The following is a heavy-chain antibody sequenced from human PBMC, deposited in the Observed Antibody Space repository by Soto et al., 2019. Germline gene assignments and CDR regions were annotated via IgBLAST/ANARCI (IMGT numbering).Heavy chain of an antibody. CDR3: ARLGFEYDTSTPYYNVLHYYGVDV. V-gene: IGHV5-51*01. D-gene: IGHD3-9*01. CDR1: GYVVPDHC. Sequence: GESLKISGEGSGYVVPDHCIVWVSQMAGKGLEWVGIICPGYSNIIYSPSVQGQVTISADMSISTAYLQWSSLKASDTAKYYCARLGFEYDTSTPYYNVLHYYGVDVWGQGTTVTVSS. CDR2: ICPGYSNI. J-gene: IGHJ6*02.